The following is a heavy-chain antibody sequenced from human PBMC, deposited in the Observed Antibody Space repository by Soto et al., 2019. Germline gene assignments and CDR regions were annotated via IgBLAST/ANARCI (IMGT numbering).Heavy chain of an antibody. Sequence: QVQLVESGGGVVQPGRSLRLSCAASGCTFSSYGMHWVRQAPGKGLEWVAVIWYDGSNKYYADSVKGRFTISRDNSKNTLYLQMNSLRAEDTAVYYCARVGGSGSPRYYYYYGMDVWGQGTTVTVSS. CDR1: GCTFSSYG. CDR2: IWYDGSNK. CDR3: ARVGGSGSPRYYYYYGMDV. J-gene: IGHJ6*02. D-gene: IGHD3-10*01. V-gene: IGHV3-33*01.